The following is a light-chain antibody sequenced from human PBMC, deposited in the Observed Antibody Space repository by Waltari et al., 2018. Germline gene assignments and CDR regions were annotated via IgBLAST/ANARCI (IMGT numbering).Light chain of an antibody. J-gene: IGKJ5*01. CDR3: QQLNSYPIT. Sequence: IQLTQSRSSLSASVGDRVTITCRASQGISSNLAWYQQKPGKAPKLLISAASTLQSGVPLRFSGSGSGTDFTLTISSLQPEDFATYYCQQLNSYPITFGQGTRLEIK. CDR2: AAS. CDR1: QGISSN. V-gene: IGKV1-9*01.